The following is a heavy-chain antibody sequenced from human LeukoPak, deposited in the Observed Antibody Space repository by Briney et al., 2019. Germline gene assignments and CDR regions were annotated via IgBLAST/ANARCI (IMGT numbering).Heavy chain of an antibody. CDR3: AKRSDTTMGRFDY. CDR2: ISGSGGST. Sequence: GGSLRLSCAASGFTVSSNYMSWVRQAPGKGLEWVSAISGSGGSTYYADSVKGRFTISRDNSKNTLYLQMNSLRAEDTAVYYCAKRSDTTMGRFDYWGQGTLVTVSS. J-gene: IGHJ4*02. D-gene: IGHD5-18*01. V-gene: IGHV3-23*01. CDR1: GFTVSSNY.